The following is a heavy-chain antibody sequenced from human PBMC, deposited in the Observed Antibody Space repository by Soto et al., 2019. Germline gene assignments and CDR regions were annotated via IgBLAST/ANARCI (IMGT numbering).Heavy chain of an antibody. Sequence: SVKVSCKASGFTFTSSAVQWVRQARGQRLEWIGWIVVGSGNTNYAQKFQERVTITRDMSTSTAYMELSSPRSEDTAVYYCAARLLYCSSTSCYGSSFDYWGQGTLVTVSS. J-gene: IGHJ4*02. D-gene: IGHD2-2*01. CDR3: AARLLYCSSTSCYGSSFDY. CDR1: GFTFTSSA. CDR2: IVVGSGNT. V-gene: IGHV1-58*01.